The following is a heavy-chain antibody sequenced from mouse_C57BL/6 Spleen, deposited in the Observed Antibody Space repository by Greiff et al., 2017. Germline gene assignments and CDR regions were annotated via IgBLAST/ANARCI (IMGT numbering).Heavy chain of an antibody. Sequence: QVQLQQPGAELVRPGSSVKLSCKASGYTFTSYWMHWVKQRPIQGLEWIGNIDPSASETHSNQKFKDKATLTVDKSSSTAYMQLSSLTSEDSAVYYCARHYYGSSYWYFDVWGTGTTVTVSS. J-gene: IGHJ1*03. V-gene: IGHV1-52*01. CDR2: IDPSASET. CDR3: ARHYYGSSYWYFDV. D-gene: IGHD1-1*01. CDR1: GYTFTSYW.